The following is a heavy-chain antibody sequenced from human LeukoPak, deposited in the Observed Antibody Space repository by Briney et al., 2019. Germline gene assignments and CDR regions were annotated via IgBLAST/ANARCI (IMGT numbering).Heavy chain of an antibody. CDR3: ARVASSSWYYFDY. Sequence: PQTLSLTCTVSGGSISSGDFYWSWIRQPPGKGLEWIGYIYYSGSTYYNPSLKSRVTISVDTSKNQFSLKLSSVTAADTAVYYCARVASSSWYYFDYWGQGTLVTVSS. D-gene: IGHD6-13*01. V-gene: IGHV4-30-4*08. J-gene: IGHJ4*02. CDR2: IYYSGST. CDR1: GGSISSGDFY.